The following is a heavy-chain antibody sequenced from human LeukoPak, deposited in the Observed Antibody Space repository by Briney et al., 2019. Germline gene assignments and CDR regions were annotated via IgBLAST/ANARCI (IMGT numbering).Heavy chain of an antibody. CDR3: ARQNDFRLDY. Sequence: KNGESLKISCKGSGYSFSSYWIGWVRQMPGEGLEWMGIIYPGDSDTRYSPSLQGQVTISVDTSIGTAYPQWSSLKASDTAIYYCARQNDFRLDYWGQGTLVTVSS. D-gene: IGHD3-3*01. J-gene: IGHJ4*02. CDR2: IYPGDSDT. CDR1: GYSFSSYW. V-gene: IGHV5-51*01.